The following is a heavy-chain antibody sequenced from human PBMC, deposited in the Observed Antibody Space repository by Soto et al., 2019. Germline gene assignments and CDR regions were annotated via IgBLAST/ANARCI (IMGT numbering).Heavy chain of an antibody. J-gene: IGHJ4*02. CDR2: ISGSGGNT. V-gene: IGHV3-23*01. CDR3: AKDLFSSTVVNF. CDR1: GFTFSTYA. D-gene: IGHD4-17*01. Sequence: ESGGGLVQPGGSLRLSCAASGFTFSTYAMNWVRQAPGKGLEWVSAISGSGGNTYYADSVKGRFTISRDNSKNTLYLQMNSLTAEDTALYYCAKDLFSSTVVNFWGQGTLVTVSS.